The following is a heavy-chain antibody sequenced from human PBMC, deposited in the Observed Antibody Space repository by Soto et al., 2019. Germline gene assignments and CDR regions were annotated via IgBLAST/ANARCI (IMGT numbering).Heavy chain of an antibody. J-gene: IGHJ6*02. D-gene: IGHD2-15*01. CDR2: INQDGSER. V-gene: IGHV3-7*01. CDR1: GFTFTNYW. Sequence: GWSLRLSCVASGFTFTNYWMTWVRQAPGKGLEWVANINQDGSERTHVDSVKGRFTVSRDNAKNSLYLEMNRLRAEDTAVYYCARGDIVVVVAAGGMDVWGQGTTVTGSS. CDR3: ARGDIVVVVAAGGMDV.